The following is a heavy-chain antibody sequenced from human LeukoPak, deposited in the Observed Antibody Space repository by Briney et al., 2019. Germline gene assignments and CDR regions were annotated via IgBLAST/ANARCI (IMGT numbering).Heavy chain of an antibody. CDR3: ARDLEIAVAGTDYYYYGMDV. CDR2: ISYDGSNK. Sequence: TGGSLRLSCAASGFTFSSYAMSWVRQAPGKGLEWVAVISYDGSNKYYADSVKGRFTISRDNSKNTLYLQMNSLRAEDTAVYYCARDLEIAVAGTDYYYYGMDVWGQGTTVTVSS. D-gene: IGHD6-19*01. J-gene: IGHJ6*02. V-gene: IGHV3-30*04. CDR1: GFTFSSYA.